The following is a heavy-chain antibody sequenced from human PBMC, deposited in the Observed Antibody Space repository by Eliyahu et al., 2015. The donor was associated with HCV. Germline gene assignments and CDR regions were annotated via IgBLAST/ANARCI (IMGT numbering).Heavy chain of an antibody. V-gene: IGHV4-39*01. J-gene: IGHJ3*01. Sequence: QLQLQESGPGLVKPSETLSLTCTVXXGSXXXSHXCWXWXRQPPGKGLEWIGCIYYTGSTHNNPSLKSRVTISVDTSKNQFSLNLSSVTAADTAVYYCGRPPARDGYDAVDVWGQGTNGLRLF. CDR2: IYYTGST. CDR3: GRPPARDGYDAVDV. CDR1: XGSXXXSHXC. D-gene: IGHD3-22*01.